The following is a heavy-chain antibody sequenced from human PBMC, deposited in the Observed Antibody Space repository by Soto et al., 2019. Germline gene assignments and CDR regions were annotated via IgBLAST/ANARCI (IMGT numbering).Heavy chain of an antibody. CDR3: ACLIEVRRITIFGVATDRGYYGMDV. CDR2: IDPSDSYT. CDR1: GYSFTSYC. V-gene: IGHV5-10-1*01. J-gene: IGHJ6*02. Sequence: GESVKISCKGAGYSFTSYCISWVLQMPWKGLEWMGRIDPSDSYTNYSPSFQGHVTISADKSISTAYLQWSSLKASDTAMYYCACLIEVRRITIFGVATDRGYYGMDVWGQGTTVTVSS. D-gene: IGHD3-3*01.